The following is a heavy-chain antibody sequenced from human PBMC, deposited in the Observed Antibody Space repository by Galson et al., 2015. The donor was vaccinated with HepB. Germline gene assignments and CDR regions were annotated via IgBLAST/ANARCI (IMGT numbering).Heavy chain of an antibody. J-gene: IGHJ5*02. D-gene: IGHD6-19*01. CDR2: IWYDGSNT. V-gene: IGHV3-33*01. CDR1: GFTFTSYG. CDR3: ARYKSVQGIAVAGTILA. Sequence: SLRLSCAASGFTFTSYGMHWVRQAPGKGLEWMAVIWYDGSNTYYADSVKGRFTIFRDTSKNTLYLQMNSLRAEDTAVYYCARYKSVQGIAVAGTILAWGRGTLVTVSS.